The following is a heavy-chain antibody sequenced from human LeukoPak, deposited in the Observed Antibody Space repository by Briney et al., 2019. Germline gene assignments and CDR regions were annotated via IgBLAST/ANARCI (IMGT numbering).Heavy chain of an antibody. J-gene: IGHJ4*02. CDR1: GGSISSYY. CDR2: IYYSGST. CDR3: ARNQRGFDY. Sequence: TPSETLSLTCTVSGGSISSYYWSWIRQPPGKGLEWIGYIYYSGSTNYNPSLKSRVTISVDTSKNQFSLKLSSVTAADTAVYYCARNQRGFDYWGQGTLVTVSS. V-gene: IGHV4-59*08. D-gene: IGHD6-25*01.